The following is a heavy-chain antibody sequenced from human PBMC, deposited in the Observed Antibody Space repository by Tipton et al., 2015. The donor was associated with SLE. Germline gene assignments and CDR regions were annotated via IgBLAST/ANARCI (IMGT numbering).Heavy chain of an antibody. Sequence: TLSLTCTVSGGSISSYYWSWIRQPPGKGLEWIGYIYYSGSTNYNPSLKSRVTISVDTSKNQFSVKLSSVTAADTAVYYCARRLPRYSGYEYFDYWGQGTLVTVSS. CDR1: GGSISSYY. V-gene: IGHV4-59*08. J-gene: IGHJ4*02. D-gene: IGHD5-12*01. CDR3: ARRLPRYSGYEYFDY. CDR2: IYYSGST.